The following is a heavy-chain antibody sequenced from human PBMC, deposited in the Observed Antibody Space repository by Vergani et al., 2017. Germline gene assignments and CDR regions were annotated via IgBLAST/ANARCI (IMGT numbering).Heavy chain of an antibody. Sequence: EVQLLESGGGLVQPGGSLRLSCAASGFTFSSYAMSWVRQAPGKGLEWVSAISGSGGSTYYAESVKGRFTISRDNSKNTLDLQMNSLRADDTAVYYCANQPENYDILTGYFFWGQGTLVTVSS. CDR3: ANQPENYDILTGYFF. J-gene: IGHJ4*02. V-gene: IGHV3-23*01. D-gene: IGHD3-9*01. CDR2: ISGSGGST. CDR1: GFTFSSYA.